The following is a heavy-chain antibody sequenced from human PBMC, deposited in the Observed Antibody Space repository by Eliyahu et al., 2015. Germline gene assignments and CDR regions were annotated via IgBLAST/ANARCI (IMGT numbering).Heavy chain of an antibody. D-gene: IGHD3-22*01. CDR3: ASHPLYDSSVYYAY. Sequence: QVQLQESGPGLVKPSETLSLTCTVSGGXISSYFWSWIRQPPGKGLEWIGYIFYSGSTNYNPSLKSRVTISVDTSNNQFSLKLSSVTAADTAVYYCASHPLYDSSVYYAYWGQGTLVTVSS. J-gene: IGHJ4*02. V-gene: IGHV4-59*13. CDR2: IFYSGST. CDR1: GGXISSYF.